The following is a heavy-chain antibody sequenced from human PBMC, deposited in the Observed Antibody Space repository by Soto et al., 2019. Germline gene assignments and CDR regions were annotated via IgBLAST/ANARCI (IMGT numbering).Heavy chain of an antibody. CDR2: INAGNGNT. Sequence: ASVKVSCKASGYTFTSYAMHWVRQAPGQRLEWMGWINAGNGNTKYSQKFQGRVTITRDTSASTAYMELSSLRSEDTAVYYCARDKGYGSGGSCYLAWYFDYRGQGSLVTVSS. D-gene: IGHD2-15*01. J-gene: IGHJ4*02. V-gene: IGHV1-3*01. CDR1: GYTFTSYA. CDR3: ARDKGYGSGGSCYLAWYFDY.